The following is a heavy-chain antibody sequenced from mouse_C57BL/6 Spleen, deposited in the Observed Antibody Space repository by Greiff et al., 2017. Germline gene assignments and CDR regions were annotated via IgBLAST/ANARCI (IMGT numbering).Heavy chain of an antibody. CDR1: GYSFTGYY. CDR3: ASGSGVAY. CDR2: INPSTGGS. J-gene: IGHJ3*01. D-gene: IGHD2-2*01. Sequence: VLLKESGPELVKPGASVKISCKASGYSFTGYYMNWVKQSPEKSLEWIGDINPSTGGSTYNQKFKAKATLTVDKSSSTAYMQLKSLTSEGSAVYYCASGSGVAYWGQGTLVTVSA. V-gene: IGHV1-42*01.